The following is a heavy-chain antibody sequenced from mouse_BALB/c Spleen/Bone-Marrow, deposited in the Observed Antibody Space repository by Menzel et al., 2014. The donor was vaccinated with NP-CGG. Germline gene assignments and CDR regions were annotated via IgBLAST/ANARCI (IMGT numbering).Heavy chain of an antibody. Sequence: VQLKESGGGLVQPGGFLRLSCATSGFTFTDHHMSWVRQPPGKALEWLGFIRNKANGYTTEYSASVKGRFTISRDNSQSIVYLQMNTLRAEDSATYYCARDYLYYFDYWGQGTTLTVSS. D-gene: IGHD2-1*01. V-gene: IGHV7-3*02. CDR1: GFTFTDHH. CDR2: IRNKANGYTT. J-gene: IGHJ2*01. CDR3: ARDYLYYFDY.